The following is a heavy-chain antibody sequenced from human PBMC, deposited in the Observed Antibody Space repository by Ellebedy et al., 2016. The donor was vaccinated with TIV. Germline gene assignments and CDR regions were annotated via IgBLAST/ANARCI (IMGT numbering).Heavy chain of an antibody. V-gene: IGHV3-33*01. J-gene: IGHJ6*02. CDR2: IWYDGSNT. D-gene: IGHD2-8*01. CDR1: GFTFTDYG. CDR3: ARAPYEVKVAEMVSGLDA. Sequence: GESLKISCATSGFTFTDYGMHWVRQAPGKGLEWVAVIWYDGSNTFYADSVKGRFTISRESYKKEVYLQMNSLRAEDTAVYHCARAPYEVKVAEMVSGLDAWGQGTTVTVSS.